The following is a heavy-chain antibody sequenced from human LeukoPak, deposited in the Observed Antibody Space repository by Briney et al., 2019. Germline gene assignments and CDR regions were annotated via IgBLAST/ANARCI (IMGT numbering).Heavy chain of an antibody. J-gene: IGHJ4*02. D-gene: IGHD3-22*01. CDR1: GYTFTSYG. CDR3: ARDRYYDSSGYRTNDY. Sequence: GASVKVSCKASGYTFTSYGISWVRQAPGQGLEWMEWISAYNGNTNYAQKLQGRVTMTTDTSTSTAYMELRSLRSDDTAVYCCARDRYYDSSGYRTNDYWGQGTLVTVSS. V-gene: IGHV1-18*01. CDR2: ISAYNGNT.